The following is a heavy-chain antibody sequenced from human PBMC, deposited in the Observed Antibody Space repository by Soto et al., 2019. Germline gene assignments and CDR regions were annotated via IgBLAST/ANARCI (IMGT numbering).Heavy chain of an antibody. V-gene: IGHV4-30-4*01. CDR2: IYDSGSS. D-gene: IGHD5-12*01. CDR1: GVSISSGDYF. Sequence: SETLSLTCTVSGVSISSGDYFWSWIRQSPGKGLEWIGYIYDSGSSYYNPSLKSRVTMSVDTSKNQFSLKLSSVTAADTAVYYCVREKGYVSGPKNFDYWSQGTLVTVSS. CDR3: VREKGYVSGPKNFDY. J-gene: IGHJ4*02.